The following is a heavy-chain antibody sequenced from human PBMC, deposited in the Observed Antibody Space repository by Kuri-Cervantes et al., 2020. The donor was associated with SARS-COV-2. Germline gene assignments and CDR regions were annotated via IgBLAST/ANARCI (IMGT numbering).Heavy chain of an antibody. CDR2: INPYNGNT. D-gene: IGHD3-16*02. Sequence: ASVKVSCKASGYTFNRFVISWVRQAPGQGLQWVGWINPYNGNTDNVQMLQGRVTMTTDTSTSTAYMELRSLRSDDTAVYYCARAFIHYYYYMDVWGKGTTVTVSS. CDR3: ARAFIHYYYYMDV. CDR1: GYTFNRFV. V-gene: IGHV1-18*01. J-gene: IGHJ6*03.